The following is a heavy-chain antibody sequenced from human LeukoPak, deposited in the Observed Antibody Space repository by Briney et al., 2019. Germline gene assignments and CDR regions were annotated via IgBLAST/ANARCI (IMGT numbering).Heavy chain of an antibody. D-gene: IGHD3-22*01. CDR2: INWCGGST. CDR3: AKEDYYDSRPLDY. J-gene: IGHJ4*02. CDR1: GFTFEDYG. V-gene: IGHV3-20*04. Sequence: GGSLRLPCAASGFTFEDYGMSWVPHATGKALEGVSGINWCGGSTLHADSVKGRFTISRDNDKNTLYLQMNSLRAEDTAVYYCAKEDYYDSRPLDYWGQGTLVTVSS.